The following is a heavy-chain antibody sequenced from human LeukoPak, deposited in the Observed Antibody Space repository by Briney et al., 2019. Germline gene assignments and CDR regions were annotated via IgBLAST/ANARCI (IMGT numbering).Heavy chain of an antibody. CDR1: GFTFSSYS. V-gene: IGHV3-21*01. D-gene: IGHD4-17*01. Sequence: GGSLRLSCAASGFTFSSYSMNWIRQAPGKGLEWVSSISSSTSYIYYADSAKGRFTISKDNAKNLLYLQMNSLRAEDTAVYYCARAGGSTVSHSDYWGQGTLVTVSS. J-gene: IGHJ4*02. CDR2: ISSSTSYI. CDR3: ARAGGSTVSHSDY.